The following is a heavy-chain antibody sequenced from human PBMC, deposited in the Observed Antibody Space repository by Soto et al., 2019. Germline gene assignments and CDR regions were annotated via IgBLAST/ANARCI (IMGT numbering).Heavy chain of an antibody. CDR3: ANNGGIAVDYFDY. J-gene: IGHJ4*01. CDR1: GCSVTTTGMG. Sequence: SCPTLVNPTQTLTLTCTFSGCSVTTTGMGXGWIRQPPGKALEWLALIYWNDDRRYRPSLQNRLTISKDTSKNQVVLTMSNMDPGDSVTYYCANNGGIAVDYFDYWGHGTLVTVSS. V-gene: IGHV2-5*01. CDR2: IYWNDDR. D-gene: IGHD6-19*01.